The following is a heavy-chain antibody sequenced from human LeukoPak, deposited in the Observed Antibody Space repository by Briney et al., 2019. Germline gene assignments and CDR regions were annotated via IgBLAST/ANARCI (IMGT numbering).Heavy chain of an antibody. CDR1: GDSISSYY. J-gene: IGHJ4*02. CDR3: ARLTRLSTSPDRYYLDY. CDR2: IYTSGGT. Sequence: PSETLSLTCTVSGDSISSYYWSWIRQPPGKGLEWIGYIYTSGGTNYIPSLKGRVTISIDTSKNQSSLKLSSVTAADSAVYYCARLTRLSTSPDRYYLDYWGQGTLVTVSS. V-gene: IGHV4-4*09. D-gene: IGHD6-6*01.